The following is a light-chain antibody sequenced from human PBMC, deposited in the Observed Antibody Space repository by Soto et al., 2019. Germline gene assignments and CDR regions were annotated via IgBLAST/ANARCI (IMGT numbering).Light chain of an antibody. Sequence: DIVMTQSPDSLAVSLGERATINCKSSQSVLYSADNKNYLTWYQQKPGQPPKLLIYWASTRESGVPDRFSGSGSGTDFTLTISGLQAEDVAVYYCQQYYITPLTFGGGTKV. V-gene: IGKV4-1*01. CDR3: QQYYITPLT. CDR1: QSVLYSADNKNY. J-gene: IGKJ4*01. CDR2: WAS.